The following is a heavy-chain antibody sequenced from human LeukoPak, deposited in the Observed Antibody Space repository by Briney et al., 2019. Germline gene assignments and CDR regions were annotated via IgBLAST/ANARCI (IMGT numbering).Heavy chain of an antibody. J-gene: IGHJ5*02. Sequence: QAGGSLRLSCAASGFTVSSNYMSWVRQAPGRGLEWVSVIYTGGSTNYADSVKGRFSISRDTSKNTLYLQMNSLRAEDTAVYYCAKDVGRRTTVVNWFDPWGQGTLVTVSS. CDR2: IYTGGST. CDR3: AKDVGRRTTVVNWFDP. D-gene: IGHD4-17*01. CDR1: GFTVSSNY. V-gene: IGHV3-66*01.